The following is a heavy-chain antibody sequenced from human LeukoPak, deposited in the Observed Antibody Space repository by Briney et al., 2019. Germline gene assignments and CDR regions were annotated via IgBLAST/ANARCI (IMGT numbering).Heavy chain of an antibody. CDR1: GGTFSSYA. CDR2: IIPIFGTA. D-gene: IGHD3-16*01. Sequence: SVKVSSKASGGTFSSYAISWVRQAPGQGLEWMGRIIPIFGTANYAQKFQGRVTITTDESTSPAYMELSSLRSEDTAVYYCATPRGSYKYYFDYWGQGTLVTVSS. J-gene: IGHJ4*02. V-gene: IGHV1-69*05. CDR3: ATPRGSYKYYFDY.